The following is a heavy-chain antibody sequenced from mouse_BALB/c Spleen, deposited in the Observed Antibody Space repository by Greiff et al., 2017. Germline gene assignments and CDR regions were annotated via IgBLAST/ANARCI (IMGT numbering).Heavy chain of an antibody. V-gene: IGHV5-6*01. D-gene: IGHD2-3*01. CDR3: ANYDGYYGGFAY. J-gene: IGHJ3*01. CDR1: GFTFSSYG. CDR2: ISSGGSYT. Sequence: EVQLVESGGDLVKPGGSLKLSCAASGFTFSSYGMSWVRQTPDKRLEWVATISSGGSYTYYPDSVKGRFTISRDNAKNTLYLQMSSLKSEDTAMYYCANYDGYYGGFAYWGQGTLVTVSA.